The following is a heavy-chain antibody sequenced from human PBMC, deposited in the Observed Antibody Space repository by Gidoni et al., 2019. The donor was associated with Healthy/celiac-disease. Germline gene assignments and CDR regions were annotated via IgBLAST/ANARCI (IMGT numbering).Heavy chain of an antibody. D-gene: IGHD2-15*01. CDR3: ARDSGYCSGGSCYPNYYYYYGMDV. V-gene: IGHV3-30-3*01. CDR2: LSYDGSNK. Sequence: QVQLVESGGGVVQPGRSLRLSCAASGFTFSRYAMHWVRQAPGKGLEWVAVLSYDGSNKYYADSVKGRFTSSRDNSKNTLYLQMNSLRAEDTAVYYCARDSGYCSGGSCYPNYYYYYGMDVWGQGTTVTVSS. CDR1: GFTFSRYA. J-gene: IGHJ6*02.